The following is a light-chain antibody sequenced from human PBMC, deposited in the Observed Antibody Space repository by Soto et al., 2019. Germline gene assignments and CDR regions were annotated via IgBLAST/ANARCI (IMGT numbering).Light chain of an antibody. J-gene: IGLJ1*01. CDR3: SSYAGSNNYV. Sequence: QSVLTQPPSASGSPGQSVTISCTGTSSDVGGYNYVSWYQQHPGQAPKLMIYEVSKRPSGVPDRFSGSKSGNTASLTVSGLQAEDEANYYCSSYAGSNNYVFGTGTQGHRP. V-gene: IGLV2-8*01. CDR1: SSDVGGYNY. CDR2: EVS.